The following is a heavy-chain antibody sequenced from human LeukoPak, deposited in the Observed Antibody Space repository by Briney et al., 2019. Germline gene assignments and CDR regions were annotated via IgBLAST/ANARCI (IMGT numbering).Heavy chain of an antibody. V-gene: IGHV4-4*07. CDR3: AREGTYCSRTSCYDSFLDY. D-gene: IGHD2-2*01. CDR2: IYTSGST. J-gene: IGHJ4*02. CDR1: GDSIRRFY. Sequence: PSETLSLTCSVSGDSIRRFYWSWIRQPAGKGLEWIGRIYTSGSTNYNPSLETRVTMSVDTSKNQFSLRLSSVTAADTAVYFCAREGTYCSRTSCYDSFLDYWGQGTLVTVSS.